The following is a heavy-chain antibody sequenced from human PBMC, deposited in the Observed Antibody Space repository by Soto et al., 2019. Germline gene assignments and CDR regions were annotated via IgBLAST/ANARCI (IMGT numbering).Heavy chain of an antibody. V-gene: IGHV3-23*01. J-gene: IGHJ4*02. CDR1: GFTFSSYA. CDR2: ISGSGSSI. CDR3: AKHAAAGGLSNFYF. Sequence: EVQLLESGGGLVQPGGSLRLSCAASGFTFSSYAMSWVRQAPGKGLEWVSTISGSGSSIYYADSVKGRFTISRDNSKNTLYLQMHVLRAEDTAVYYCAKHAAAGGLSNFYFWGQGTLVSVST. D-gene: IGHD6-13*01.